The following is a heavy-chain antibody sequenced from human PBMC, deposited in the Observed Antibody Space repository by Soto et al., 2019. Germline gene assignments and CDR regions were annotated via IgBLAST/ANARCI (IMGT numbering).Heavy chain of an antibody. J-gene: IGHJ5*02. CDR1: GGSFSCYY. CDR2: INHSGST. V-gene: IGHV4-34*01. CDR3: ARATRGYCSSTSCYTGVRWFDP. Sequence: PSETLSLTCAVYGGSFSCYYWSWIRQPPGKGLEWIGEINHSGSTNYNPSLKSRVTISVDTSKNQFSLKLSSVTAADTAVCYCARATRGYCSSTSCYTGVRWFDPWGQGTLVTVSS. D-gene: IGHD2-2*02.